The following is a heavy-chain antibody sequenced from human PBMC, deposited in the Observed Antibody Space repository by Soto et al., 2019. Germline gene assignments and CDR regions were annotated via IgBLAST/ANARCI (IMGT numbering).Heavy chain of an antibody. D-gene: IGHD2-15*01. CDR1: GFTFSSYA. CDR3: AKSGGYCSGGLCSIFQH. Sequence: DVQLLESGGALVQPGGSLRLSCAASGFTFSSYAMTWVRQAPGKGLEWVSVISGSGGSTYYADSVKGRFTISRDNTKNTLFLQMHSLRAEDTAVYYCAKSGGYCSGGLCSIFQHWGLGTLVTVSS. CDR2: ISGSGGST. J-gene: IGHJ1*01. V-gene: IGHV3-23*01.